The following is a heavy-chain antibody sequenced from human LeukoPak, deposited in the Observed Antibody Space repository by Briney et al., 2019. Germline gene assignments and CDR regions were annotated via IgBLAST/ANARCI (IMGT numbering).Heavy chain of an antibody. Sequence: PGGSLRLSCAASGFTFSSYWMSWVRQAPGKGLEWVANIKQDGSEKYYVDSVKGRFTISRDNAKNSLYLQMNSLRAEDTAVYYCARGGSGWYKSFDYWGQGTLVTVSS. V-gene: IGHV3-7*01. D-gene: IGHD6-19*01. CDR3: ARGGSGWYKSFDY. J-gene: IGHJ4*02. CDR1: GFTFSSYW. CDR2: IKQDGSEK.